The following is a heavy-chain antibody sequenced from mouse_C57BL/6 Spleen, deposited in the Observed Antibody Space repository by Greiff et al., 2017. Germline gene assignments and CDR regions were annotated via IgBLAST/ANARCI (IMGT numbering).Heavy chain of an antibody. V-gene: IGHV5-4*01. CDR1: GFTFSSYA. CDR3: ARCGIYCYYLYYFDY. J-gene: IGHJ2*01. Sequence: EVQGVESGGGLVKPGGSLKLSCAASGFTFSSYAMSWVRQTPEKRLEWVATISDGGSYTYYTDNVKGRFTITRDNAKNNLYMQLSQLKSVYTAMYACARCGIYCYYLYYFDYWGQGTTLTVSS. CDR2: ISDGGSYT. D-gene: IGHD2-12*01.